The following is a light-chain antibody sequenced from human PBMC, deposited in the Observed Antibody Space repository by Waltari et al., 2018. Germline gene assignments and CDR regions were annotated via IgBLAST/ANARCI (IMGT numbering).Light chain of an antibody. J-gene: IGKJ4*01. CDR1: QGINSY. Sequence: IQMSQSPSSLSASVGDRVTITCRESQGINSYLNWYQQKPGKAPKLLIYYANSLASGVPSRFSGSGSGTEFTLTISSLQPEDFATYYCQQGNSYPLTFGGGTKVEIK. CDR3: QQGNSYPLT. V-gene: IGKV1-13*02. CDR2: YAN.